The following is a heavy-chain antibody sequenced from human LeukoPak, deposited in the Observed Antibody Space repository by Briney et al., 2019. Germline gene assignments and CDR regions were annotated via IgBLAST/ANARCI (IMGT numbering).Heavy chain of an antibody. CDR2: ISGSGGST. CDR3: AKILAGLRLGELSFGSRAFDI. V-gene: IGHV3-23*01. Sequence: GGSLRLSCAASGFTFSSYAMSWVRQAPGKGLEWVSAISGSGGSTYYADSVKGRFTISRDNSKNTLYLQMNSLRAEDTAVYYCAKILAGLRLGELSFGSRAFDIWGQGTMVTVSS. J-gene: IGHJ3*02. CDR1: GFTFSSYA. D-gene: IGHD3-16*02.